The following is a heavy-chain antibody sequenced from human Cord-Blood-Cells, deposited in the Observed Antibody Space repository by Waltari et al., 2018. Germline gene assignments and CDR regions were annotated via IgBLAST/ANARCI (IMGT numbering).Heavy chain of an antibody. V-gene: IGHV1-69*01. CDR1: GGTFSSYA. CDR2: IIPIVGTA. J-gene: IGHJ3*02. Sequence: QVQLVQSGAEVKKPGSSVKVSCKASGGTFSSYAISWVRQAPGQGLEWMGGIIPIVGTANYAQKFQGRVTMTADEATSTADMELSSLRSEDTAVYYCAREGAGTHAFDIWGQGTWSPSLQ. CDR3: AREGAGTHAFDI. D-gene: IGHD1-1*01.